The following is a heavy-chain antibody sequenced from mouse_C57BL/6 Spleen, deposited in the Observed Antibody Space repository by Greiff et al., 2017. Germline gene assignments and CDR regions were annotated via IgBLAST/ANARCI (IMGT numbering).Heavy chain of an antibody. CDR1: GFTFSDYG. CDR2: ISSGSSTI. Sequence: EVQRVESGGGLVKPGGSLKLSCAASGFTFSDYGMHWVRQAPEKGLEWVAYISSGSSTISYADTVKGRFTISRDKAKSTLYLQMTRLRAEDTAMYYCARNWNLDYWGQGTSLTVSS. J-gene: IGHJ2*02. D-gene: IGHD4-1*01. V-gene: IGHV5-17*01. CDR3: ARNWNLDY.